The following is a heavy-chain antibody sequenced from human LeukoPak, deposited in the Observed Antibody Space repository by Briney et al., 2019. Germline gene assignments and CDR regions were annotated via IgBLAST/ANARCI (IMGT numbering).Heavy chain of an antibody. CDR2: INPSGGST. Sequence: ASVKVSCKASGYTFTSYYMHWVRQAPGQGLEWMGIINPSGGSTSYAQKFQGRVTMTRDTSTSTVYMELSSLRSEDTAVYYCARDQYYYDSSGYPTFDYWGRGTLVTVSS. V-gene: IGHV1-46*01. CDR3: ARDQYYYDSSGYPTFDY. J-gene: IGHJ4*02. D-gene: IGHD3-22*01. CDR1: GYTFTSYY.